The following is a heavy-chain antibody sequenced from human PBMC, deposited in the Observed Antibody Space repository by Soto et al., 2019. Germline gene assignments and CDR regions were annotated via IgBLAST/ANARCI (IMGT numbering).Heavy chain of an antibody. V-gene: IGHV1-18*01. Sequence: QVHLVQSGAEVKKPGASVKVSCKASGYTFTSYGITWVRQAPGQGLEWMGWISAHNGNTDYAHKRQGRVIVTRDTSTSTAYMELRSLRSDDTAVYYCARGRYGDYWGQGALFTVSS. CDR2: ISAHNGNT. CDR1: GYTFTSYG. CDR3: ARGRYGDY. D-gene: IGHD1-1*01. J-gene: IGHJ4*02.